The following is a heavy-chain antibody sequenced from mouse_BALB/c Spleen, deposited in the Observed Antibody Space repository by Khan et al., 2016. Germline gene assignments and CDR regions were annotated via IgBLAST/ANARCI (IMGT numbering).Heavy chain of an antibody. CDR1: GYTFTNYG. CDR3: ARTARATFAY. Sequence: QIQLVQSRPELKKPGETVKISCKASGYTFTNYGMNWVKQAPGKGLKWMGWIHTSTGEPTYAEEFKGRVAFSLETSASTAYLQLNNLKSEDTATYFCARTARATFAYWGQGTLVTVSA. V-gene: IGHV9-3*02. J-gene: IGHJ3*01. CDR2: IHTSTGEP. D-gene: IGHD3-1*01.